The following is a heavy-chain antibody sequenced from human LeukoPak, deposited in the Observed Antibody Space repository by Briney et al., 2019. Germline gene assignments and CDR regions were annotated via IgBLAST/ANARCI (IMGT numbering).Heavy chain of an antibody. V-gene: IGHV4-59*02. CDR2: FSYSGRT. J-gene: IGHJ5*02. D-gene: IGHD3-22*01. CDR1: GASVSYYY. Sequence: SETLSLTCTVSGASVSYYYWSWIRQTPEKGLEWMGYFSYSGRTIYNHSLKGRVTMSADTSRSELSLKLTSVTAADTAIYYCARIPRDPYSSGWVDTWGPGTLVTVSS. CDR3: ARIPRDPYSSGWVDT.